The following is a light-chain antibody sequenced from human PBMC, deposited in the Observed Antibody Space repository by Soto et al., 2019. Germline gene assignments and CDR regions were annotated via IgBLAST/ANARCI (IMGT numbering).Light chain of an antibody. Sequence: DIPMTQSPSTLSATVGDRVTITCRASQSITNYLNWYQQKPGKAPKLLIYKASTLKSGVPSRFSGSGSGTEFTLTISSLQPDDFATYYCQQYNSYSEAFGQGTKVDI. CDR3: QQYNSYSEA. J-gene: IGKJ1*01. CDR2: KAS. V-gene: IGKV1-5*03. CDR1: QSITNY.